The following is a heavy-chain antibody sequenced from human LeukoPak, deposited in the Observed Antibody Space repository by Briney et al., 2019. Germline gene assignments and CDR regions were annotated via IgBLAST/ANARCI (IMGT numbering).Heavy chain of an antibody. CDR3: ARGKYYYDSTGYYPGGDY. J-gene: IGHJ4*02. V-gene: IGHV3-23*01. D-gene: IGHD3-22*01. Sequence: GGSLRLSCAASGFTFSSYAMSWVRQAPGKGLEWVSAISGSGGSTYYADSVKGRFTISRDNAKNSLYLQMNSLRAEDTAVYYCARGKYYYDSTGYYPGGDYWGQGTLVTVSS. CDR1: GFTFSSYA. CDR2: ISGSGGST.